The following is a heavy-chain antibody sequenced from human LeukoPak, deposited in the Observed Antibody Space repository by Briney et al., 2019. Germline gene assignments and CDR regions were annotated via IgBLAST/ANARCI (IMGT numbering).Heavy chain of an antibody. CDR1: EFTFSSYA. J-gene: IGHJ4*02. D-gene: IGHD3-22*01. CDR3: ARVLHKRNYDSSVYYGY. CDR2: ISYDGSNK. V-gene: IGHV3-30*04. Sequence: GGSLRLSCAASEFTFSSYAMHWVRQAAGKGLEWVAAISYDGSNKYYADSVKGRFTISRDNSKNTLYVQMNSLRTEDTAVYYCARVLHKRNYDSSVYYGYWGQGTLVTVSS.